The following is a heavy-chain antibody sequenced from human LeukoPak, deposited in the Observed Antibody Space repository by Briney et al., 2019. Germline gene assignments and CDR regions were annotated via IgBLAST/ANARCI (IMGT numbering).Heavy chain of an antibody. CDR1: GYTFTSYD. CDR2: MNPNSGNT. CDR3: ARAVPEDNEYSYGSDWFDP. V-gene: IGHV1-8*03. Sequence: ASVKVSCKASGYTFTSYDINWVRQATGQGLEWMGWMNPNSGNTGYAQKFQGRVTITRNTSISTAYMELSSLRSEDTAVYYCARAVPEDNEYSYGSDWFDPWGQGTLVTVSS. J-gene: IGHJ5*02. D-gene: IGHD5-18*01.